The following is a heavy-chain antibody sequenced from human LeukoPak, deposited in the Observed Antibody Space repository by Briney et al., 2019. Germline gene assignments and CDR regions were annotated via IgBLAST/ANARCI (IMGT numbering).Heavy chain of an antibody. V-gene: IGHV1-69*13. CDR3: ARARCSEGSCRDRGELYYGMDV. D-gene: IGHD2-15*01. CDR2: IIPIFGTA. CDR1: RGTLSSYA. J-gene: IGHJ6*04. Sequence: AVHVTFKASRGTLSSYALRWVRQAPAQGLEWIGRIIPIFGTANYAPTFEGRVTISADECTSTPYMELSSLRAEGTGVDDGARARCSEGSCRDRGELYYGMDVWGKGTTVTVSS.